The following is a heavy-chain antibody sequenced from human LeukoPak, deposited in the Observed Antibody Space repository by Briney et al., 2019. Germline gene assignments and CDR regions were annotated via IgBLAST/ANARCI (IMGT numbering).Heavy chain of an antibody. CDR1: GYTFTSYD. CDR2: MNPNSGNT. V-gene: IGHV1-8*01. Sequence: ASVKVSCKASGYTFTSYDINWVRQATGQGLEWMGWMNPNSGNTGYAQKFQGRVTMTRSTSISTAYMELSSLRSEDTAVYYCARGIGYYYGSGSYSNPFDYWGQGTLVTVSS. CDR3: ARGIGYYYGSGSYSNPFDY. D-gene: IGHD3-10*01. J-gene: IGHJ4*02.